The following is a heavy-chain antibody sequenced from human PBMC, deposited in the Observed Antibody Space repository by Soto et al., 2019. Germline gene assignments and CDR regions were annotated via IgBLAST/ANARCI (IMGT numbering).Heavy chain of an antibody. CDR1: GGTFSSYA. V-gene: IGHV1-69*01. CDR3: ARDLRATIFGGLDYYYYGMDV. CDR2: IIPIFGTA. J-gene: IGHJ6*02. D-gene: IGHD3-3*01. Sequence: QVQLVQSGAEVKKPGSSVKVSCKASGGTFSSYAISWVRQAPGQGLEWMGGIIPIFGTANYAQKFQGRVTITADEATSTAYMKLSSLRSEDTAVYYCARDLRATIFGGLDYYYYGMDVWGQGTTVTVSS.